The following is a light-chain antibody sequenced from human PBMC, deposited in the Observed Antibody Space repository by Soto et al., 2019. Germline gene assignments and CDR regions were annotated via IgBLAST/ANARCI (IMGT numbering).Light chain of an antibody. CDR2: GNS. Sequence: QSVLTQPPSVSGAPGQRVTISCTESSSNIGAGYDVHWYQQLPGTAPKLLIYGNSNRPSGVPDRFSGSKSGTSASLAITGLQAEDEAEYYCPSYDSSLSGWVFGGGVKLTVL. CDR1: SSNIGAGYD. V-gene: IGLV1-40*01. CDR3: PSYDSSLSGWV. J-gene: IGLJ3*02.